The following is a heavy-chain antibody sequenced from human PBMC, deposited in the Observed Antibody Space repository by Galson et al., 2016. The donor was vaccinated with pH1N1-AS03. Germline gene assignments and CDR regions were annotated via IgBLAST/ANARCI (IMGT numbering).Heavy chain of an antibody. Sequence: SLRLSCAVSGFTFGSHWMSWVRQAPGKGLEWVANINKDGNEKYYVDSVKGRFAISRDNAKNSLYLQMNSLRAEDTAVYYCARDRTVVAASIIDYYGMDVWGQGTTVTVSS. V-gene: IGHV3-7*03. CDR3: ARDRTVVAASIIDYYGMDV. CDR2: INKDGNEK. J-gene: IGHJ6*02. D-gene: IGHD2-2*01. CDR1: GFTFGSHW.